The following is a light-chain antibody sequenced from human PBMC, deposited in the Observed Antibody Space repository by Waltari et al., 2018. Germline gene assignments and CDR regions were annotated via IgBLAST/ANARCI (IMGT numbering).Light chain of an antibody. CDR3: CSYAGSSSWV. CDR2: EGS. V-gene: IGLV2-23*01. J-gene: IGLJ3*02. Sequence: QSALTQPASVSGSPGQSITISRPGTSSDFGSYNLVSWYQQHPGKAPKLMIYEGSKRPSGVSNRFSGSKSGNTASLTISGLQAEDEADYYCCSYAGSSSWVFGGGTKLTVL. CDR1: SSDFGSYNL.